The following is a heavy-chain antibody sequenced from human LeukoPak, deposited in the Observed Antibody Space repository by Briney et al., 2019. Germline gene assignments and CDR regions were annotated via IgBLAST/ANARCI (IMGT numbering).Heavy chain of an antibody. D-gene: IGHD6-6*01. CDR3: ARAFMAARQDY. CDR1: GFTFSSYG. Sequence: SGGSLRLSCAASGFTFSSYGMHWVRQAPGKGLEWVAVISYDGSNKYYADSVKGRFTISRDNSKNTLYLQMNSLRAEDTAVYYCARAFMAARQDYWGQGTLVTVSS. J-gene: IGHJ4*02. V-gene: IGHV3-30*03. CDR2: ISYDGSNK.